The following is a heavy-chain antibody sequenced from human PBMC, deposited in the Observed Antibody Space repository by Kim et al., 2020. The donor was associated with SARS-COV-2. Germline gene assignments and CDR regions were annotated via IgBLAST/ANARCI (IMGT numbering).Heavy chain of an antibody. CDR2: INTNTGNP. CDR3: ARDRYSYGLDWFDP. D-gene: IGHD5-18*01. J-gene: IGHJ5*02. CDR1: GYTFTSYA. V-gene: IGHV7-4-1*02. Sequence: ASVKVSCKASGYTFTSYAMNWVRQAPGQGLEWMGWINTNTGNPTYAQGFTGRFVFSLDTSVSTAYLQISSLKAQDNAVYYCARDRYSYGLDWFDPWGQGTLVTVSS.